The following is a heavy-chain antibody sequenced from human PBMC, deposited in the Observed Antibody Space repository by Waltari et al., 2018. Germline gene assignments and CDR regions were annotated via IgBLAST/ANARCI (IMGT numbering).Heavy chain of an antibody. Sequence: EVQLVESGGGLIQPGGSLRVSCAASGFTVSTNFMNWVRQVPGKGREWVSVIYPGGITYYADSVKGRFTISRDNSENTLFLQMNSLRAEDTAIYYCARAGLLWALDAFDIWGQGTMVTVSS. V-gene: IGHV3-53*01. D-gene: IGHD3-10*01. CDR1: GFTVSTNF. CDR3: ARAGLLWALDAFDI. CDR2: IYPGGIT. J-gene: IGHJ3*02.